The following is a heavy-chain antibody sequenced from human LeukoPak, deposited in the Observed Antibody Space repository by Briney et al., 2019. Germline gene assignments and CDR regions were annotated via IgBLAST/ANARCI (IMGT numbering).Heavy chain of an antibody. CDR2: IYYSGST. J-gene: IGHJ3*02. V-gene: IGHV4-30-4*08. CDR1: GGSISSGDYY. D-gene: IGHD2-2*01. CDR3: ARGMVRGSSNTSCPNALDI. Sequence: PSQTLSLTCTVSGGSISSGDYYWGWIRQPPGKGLDGFGYIYYSGSTYYNSAVESRVTISVDTSKNQFSLKLSSVTAAATIVYCCARGMVRGSSNTSCPNALDIWGQGTMVTVSS.